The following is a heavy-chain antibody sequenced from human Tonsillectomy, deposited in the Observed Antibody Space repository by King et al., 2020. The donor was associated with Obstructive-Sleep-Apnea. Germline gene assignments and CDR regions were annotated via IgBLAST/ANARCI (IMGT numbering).Heavy chain of an antibody. J-gene: IGHJ4*02. D-gene: IGHD3-10*01. CDR3: ARKDFGSGTIDY. V-gene: IGHV4-30-2*01. CDR1: GGSISSGGFS. CDR2: IYESGST. Sequence: QLQLQESGSGLVKPSQTLSLTCAVSGGSISSGGFSWSWIRQPTGKGLEWIGYIYESGSTYYNPSLKSRVTISVDRSKNQFSLKLSSLTAADTAVYFCARKDFGSGTIDYWGQGTLVTVSS.